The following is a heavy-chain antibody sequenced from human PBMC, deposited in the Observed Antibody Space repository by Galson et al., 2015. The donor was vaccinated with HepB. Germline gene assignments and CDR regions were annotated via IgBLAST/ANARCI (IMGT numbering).Heavy chain of an antibody. V-gene: IGHV1-69*02. CDR1: GGTFSSYT. CDR3: ARVEVTGPRHRGYYYYGMDV. D-gene: IGHD4-23*01. CDR2: IIPILGIA. J-gene: IGHJ6*02. Sequence: SVKVSCKASGGTFSSYTISWVRQAPGQGLEWMGRIIPILGIANYAQKFQGRVTITADKSTSTAYMELSSLRSEDTAVYYCARVEVTGPRHRGYYYYGMDVWGQGTTVTVSS.